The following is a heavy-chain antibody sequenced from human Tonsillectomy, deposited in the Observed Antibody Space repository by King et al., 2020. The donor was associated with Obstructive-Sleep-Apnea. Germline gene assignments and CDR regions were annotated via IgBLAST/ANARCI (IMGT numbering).Heavy chain of an antibody. D-gene: IGHD3-10*01. CDR1: GFTFEDYA. J-gene: IGHJ3*02. CDR2: ISWNSGSI. V-gene: IGHV3-9*01. Sequence: VQLVESGGGLVQPGRSLRLSCAASGFTFEDYAMHWVRQAPGKGLEWVSGISWNSGSIGYADSVKGRFTISRDNAKNSLYLQMNSLRAEDTALDYCAKDMVPGAYYYGSGSPLNAFDIWGQGTMVTVSS. CDR3: AKDMVPGAYYYGSGSPLNAFDI.